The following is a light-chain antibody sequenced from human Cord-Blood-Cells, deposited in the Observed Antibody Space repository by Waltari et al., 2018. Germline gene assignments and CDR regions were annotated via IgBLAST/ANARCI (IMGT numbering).Light chain of an antibody. Sequence: IVLTQSPGTLSLSPGERATLSCRASKSVSSSYLAWYQQKPGQAPRLLIYGASSRATGIPDRFSGSGSGTDFTLTISRLEPEDFAVYYCQQYGSSPRTFGQGTKLEIK. J-gene: IGKJ2*01. CDR1: KSVSSSY. V-gene: IGKV3-20*01. CDR2: GAS. CDR3: QQYGSSPRT.